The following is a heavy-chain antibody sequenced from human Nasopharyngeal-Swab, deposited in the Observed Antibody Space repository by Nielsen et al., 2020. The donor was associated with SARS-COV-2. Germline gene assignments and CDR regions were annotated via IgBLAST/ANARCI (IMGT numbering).Heavy chain of an antibody. CDR3: AKLGYFDL. V-gene: IGHV3-9*01. CDR1: GFTFDDYA. J-gene: IGHJ2*01. Sequence: SLKISCAASGFTFDDYAMHWVRQAPGKGLEWVSGISWNGGSIGYADSVKGRFTISRDNAKNSLYLQMNSLRAEDTALYYCAKLGYFDLWGRGTLVTVSS. CDR2: ISWNGGSI.